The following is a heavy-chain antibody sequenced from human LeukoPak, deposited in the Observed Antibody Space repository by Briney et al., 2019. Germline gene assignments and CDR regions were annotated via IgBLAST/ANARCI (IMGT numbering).Heavy chain of an antibody. CDR1: GGTFSSYA. J-gene: IGHJ4*02. Sequence: SVKVSCKASGGTFSSYAISWVRQAPRQGLEWMGGIIPIFGTANYAQKFQGRVTITADESTSTAYMELSSLRSEDTAVYYCARLGLYGGPEHYFDYWGQGTLVTVSS. D-gene: IGHD4-23*01. V-gene: IGHV1-69*13. CDR2: IIPIFGTA. CDR3: ARLGLYGGPEHYFDY.